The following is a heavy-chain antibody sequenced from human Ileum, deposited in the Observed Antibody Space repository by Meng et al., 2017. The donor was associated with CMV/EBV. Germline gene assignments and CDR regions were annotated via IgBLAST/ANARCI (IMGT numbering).Heavy chain of an antibody. J-gene: IGHJ4*02. CDR1: GFTFSSYT. Sequence: GGSLRLSCAASGFTFSSYTMSWVRQAPGKGLEWVSAISGSGGTTYYADSVKGRFTISRDNSKNTLYLQMNSLRAEDTAVYYCARGVVVPAADPYYFDYWGQGTLVTVSS. CDR3: ARGVVVPAADPYYFDY. V-gene: IGHV3-23*01. CDR2: ISGSGGTT. D-gene: IGHD2-2*01.